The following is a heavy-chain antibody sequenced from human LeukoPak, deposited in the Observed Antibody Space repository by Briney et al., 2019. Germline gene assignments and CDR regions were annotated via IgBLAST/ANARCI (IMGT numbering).Heavy chain of an antibody. J-gene: IGHJ3*01. CDR3: ARHEGHCTGGNCYSNAFDV. D-gene: IGHD2-15*01. CDR1: GGSISRYY. CDR2: IFHSGNT. V-gene: IGHV4-59*08. Sequence: SETLSLTYTVSGGSISRYYWSWIRRPPGKGLEWIGYIFHSGNTKYNPSLNSRVTISLDTSKKQFSLKLTSVTASDTAVYFCARHEGHCTGGNCYSNAFDVWSQGTMVTVSS.